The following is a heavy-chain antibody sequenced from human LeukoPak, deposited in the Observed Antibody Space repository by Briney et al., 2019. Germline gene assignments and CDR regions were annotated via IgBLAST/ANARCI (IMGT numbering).Heavy chain of an antibody. V-gene: IGHV3-30*03. J-gene: IGHJ4*02. CDR1: GFTFSSYG. D-gene: IGHD5-18*01. CDR2: ISYDGSNK. CDR3: ARGDGDTAMDWGFDY. Sequence: GGSLRLSCAASGFTFSSYGMHWVRQALGKGLEWLAVISYDGSNKYYADSVKGRFTISRDNSKNTLYLQMNSLRAEDTAVYYCARGDGDTAMDWGFDYWGQGTLVTVSS.